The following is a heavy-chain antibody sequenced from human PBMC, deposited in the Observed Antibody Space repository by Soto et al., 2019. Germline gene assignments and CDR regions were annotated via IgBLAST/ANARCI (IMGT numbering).Heavy chain of an antibody. CDR3: AKGSGWFYYFDY. V-gene: IGHV3-23*01. CDR2: ISGSGDYT. D-gene: IGHD6-19*01. Sequence: EVQLLESGGGLVQPGGSLRLSCAASGFTFSSYAMSWVRQAPGKGLEWVSAISGSGDYTYYADSVKGRFTISRDNSTNTLYLQWNSLRAEDTAVYYCAKGSGWFYYFDYWGQGTLVTVSS. J-gene: IGHJ4*02. CDR1: GFTFSSYA.